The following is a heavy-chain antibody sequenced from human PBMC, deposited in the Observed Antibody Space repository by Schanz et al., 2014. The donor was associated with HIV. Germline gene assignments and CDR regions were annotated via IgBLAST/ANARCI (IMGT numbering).Heavy chain of an antibody. CDR2: ISWNSGSI. V-gene: IGHV3-9*01. CDR1: GFTFDDYA. D-gene: IGHD1-20*01. J-gene: IGHJ6*02. Sequence: VQLVESGGGLVQPGRSLRLSCAASGFTFDDYAMYWVRQAPGKGLEWVSGISWNSGSIGYADSVKGRFTISRDNAKNSLYLQMNSLRAEDTALYYCAKDRITGTAPPNYGMDVWGQGTTVTVS. CDR3: AKDRITGTAPPNYGMDV.